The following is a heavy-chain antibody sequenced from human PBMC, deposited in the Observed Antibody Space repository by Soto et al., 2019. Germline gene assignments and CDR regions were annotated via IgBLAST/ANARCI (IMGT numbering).Heavy chain of an antibody. CDR1: GFTFSSYA. Sequence: QVQLVESGGGVVQPGRSLRLSCAASGFTFSSYAMHWVRQAPGKGLEWVAVISYDGSNKYYADSVKGRFTISRDNSKNTLYLQMNSLRAEDTAVYYCARVPKDIVVVPAAWGDGYFDYWGQGTLVTVSS. CDR2: ISYDGSNK. D-gene: IGHD2-2*01. J-gene: IGHJ4*02. CDR3: ARVPKDIVVVPAAWGDGYFDY. V-gene: IGHV3-30-3*01.